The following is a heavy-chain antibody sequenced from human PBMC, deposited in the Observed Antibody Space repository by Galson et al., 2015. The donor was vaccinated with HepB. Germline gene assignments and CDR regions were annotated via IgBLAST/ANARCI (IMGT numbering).Heavy chain of an antibody. Sequence: PALVKPTQTLTLTCTFSGFSLSTSGMCVSWIRQPPGKALEWLARIDWDDDKYYSTSLKTRLTISKDTSKNQVVLTMTNMDPVDTATYYCARMSLLVRGGGMDVWGQGTTVTVSS. D-gene: IGHD3-10*01. V-gene: IGHV2-70*11. CDR2: IDWDDDK. CDR1: GFSLSTSGMC. CDR3: ARMSLLVRGGGMDV. J-gene: IGHJ6*02.